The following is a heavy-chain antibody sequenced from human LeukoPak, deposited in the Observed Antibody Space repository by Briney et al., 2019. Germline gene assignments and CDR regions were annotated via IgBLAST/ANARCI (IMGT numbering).Heavy chain of an antibody. V-gene: IGHV3-30*02. D-gene: IGHD1-26*01. CDR3: ARLGGLVGAPY. Sequence: PGGSLRLSCAASGFTFSSYGMHWVRQAPGKGLEWVAFIRYDGGNKYYADSVKGRFTISRDNSKNTLYLQMNSLRAEDTAVYYCARLGGLVGAPYWGRGTLVTVSS. CDR2: IRYDGGNK. CDR1: GFTFSSYG. J-gene: IGHJ4*02.